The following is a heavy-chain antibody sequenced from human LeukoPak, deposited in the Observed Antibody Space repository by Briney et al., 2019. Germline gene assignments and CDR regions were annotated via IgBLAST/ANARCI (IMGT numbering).Heavy chain of an antibody. J-gene: IGHJ4*02. CDR3: ARFTRRYSGDY. D-gene: IGHD1-26*01. Sequence: GGSLRLSCAASGNYWMHWVRQAPGKGLVWVSHINSDGSWTSYADSVKGRFTISKDNAKNTVYLQMNSLRVEDTAIYFCARFTRRYSGDYWGQGTLVSVSS. CDR1: GNYW. V-gene: IGHV3-74*01. CDR2: INSDGSWT.